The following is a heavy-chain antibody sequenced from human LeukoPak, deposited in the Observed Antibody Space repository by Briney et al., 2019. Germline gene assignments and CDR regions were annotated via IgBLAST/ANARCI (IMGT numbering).Heavy chain of an antibody. V-gene: IGHV5-51*01. Sequence: GESLKISCQGSGYRFNYYWIGWVRQMPGKGLEWMGIIYPDDSDTKYSPSFQGQVTISADKSINTAYLQWSSLKASDTAMYFCARQDEDGYNSLDCWGQGTLVTVSS. CDR3: ARQDEDGYNSLDC. J-gene: IGHJ4*02. D-gene: IGHD5-24*01. CDR1: GYRFNYYW. CDR2: IYPDDSDT.